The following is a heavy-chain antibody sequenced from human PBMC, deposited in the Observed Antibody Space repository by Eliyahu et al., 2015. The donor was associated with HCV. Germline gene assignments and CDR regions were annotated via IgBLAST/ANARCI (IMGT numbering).Heavy chain of an antibody. CDR3: AKGRGIAVAGAGSYFDX. V-gene: IGHV3-9*01. CDR2: ISWNXGSI. J-gene: IGHJ4*02. Sequence: EVQLVDPGGGLVQPGRSLXLSCAASGFTXDDYAMHWVRXAPGXGREWVSGISWNXGSIGYADSVKGRFTISRDNAKNSLYLQMNSLRAEDTALYYCAKGRGIAVAGAGSYFDXWGQGTLVTVSS. CDR1: GFTXDDYA. D-gene: IGHD6-19*01.